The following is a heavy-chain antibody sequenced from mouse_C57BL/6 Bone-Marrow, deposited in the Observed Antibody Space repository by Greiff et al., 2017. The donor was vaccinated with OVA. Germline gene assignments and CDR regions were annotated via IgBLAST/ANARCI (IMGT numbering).Heavy chain of an antibody. CDR1: GYTFTSYW. D-gene: IGHD1-1*01. J-gene: IGHJ2*01. CDR2: IHPNSGST. V-gene: IGHV1-64*01. Sequence: QVQLQQPGAELVKPGASVKLSCKASGYTFTSYWMHWVKQRPGQGLEWIGMIHPNSGSTNYNEKFKSKATLTVDKSSSTAYMQLSSLTSEDSAVYYCARFRYGSSYYFDYWGQGTTLTGSS. CDR3: ARFRYGSSYYFDY.